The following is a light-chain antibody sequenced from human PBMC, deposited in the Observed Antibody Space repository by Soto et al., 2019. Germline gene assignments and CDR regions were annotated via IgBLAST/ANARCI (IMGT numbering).Light chain of an antibody. V-gene: IGKV3-20*01. CDR3: QQCDSSPLT. J-gene: IGKJ4*01. CDR2: GAS. CDR1: QSVRSSH. Sequence: EIVLTQSPGTLSLSRGERATLSCRASQSVRSSHLAWYQQKPGQAPRLLIYGASSRATGIPDRFSGSGSGADFTLTISRLEPEDFAVYYCQQCDSSPLTFXGGTKVDIK.